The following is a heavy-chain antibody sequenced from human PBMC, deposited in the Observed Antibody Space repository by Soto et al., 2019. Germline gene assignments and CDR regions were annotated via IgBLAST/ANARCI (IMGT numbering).Heavy chain of an antibody. V-gene: IGHV1-2*02. D-gene: IGHD3-3*01. CDR1: GYPVTAYY. Sequence: QLHLVQSGAVVKKPGASVTVSCSASGYPVTAYYMHWVRQAPGRGLEWMGGINPATGAAKYTQTFQGRVTMTRGTSTSTVFMEMSGLTSSDPAGFYWARGGGVGVAGSAAFDMWGQGTLVTVSS. CDR2: INPATGAA. CDR3: ARGGGVGVAGSAAFDM. J-gene: IGHJ3*02.